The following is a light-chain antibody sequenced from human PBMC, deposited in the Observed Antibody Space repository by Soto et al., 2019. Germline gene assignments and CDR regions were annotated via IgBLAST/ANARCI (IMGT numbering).Light chain of an antibody. CDR1: SSDVGGYNY. V-gene: IGLV2-14*01. CDR3: SSYTSSSTLLYV. CDR2: DVS. Sequence: QSVLTQPASVSGSPGQSITISCTGTSSDVGGYNYVSWYQQHPGKAPKLMIYDVSKRPSGVSNRFSGSKSGNTASLTISGLQDEDEADSYCSSYTSSSTLLYVFGTGTKLTVL. J-gene: IGLJ1*01.